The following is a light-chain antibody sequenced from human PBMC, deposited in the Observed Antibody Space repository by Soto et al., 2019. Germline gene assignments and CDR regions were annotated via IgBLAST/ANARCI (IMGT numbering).Light chain of an antibody. CDR1: QGISKS. CDR2: AAS. CDR3: QQYSAYPLT. J-gene: IGKJ4*01. V-gene: IGKV1-16*01. Sequence: DIQMTQSPSSLSAFVGDRVTITCRANQGISKSLAWFQQKPGKAPQSLIYAASNLQSGVPSRFSGGGSATDFTLTITSLQPEDFATYYCQQYSAYPLTFGGGTKVEIK.